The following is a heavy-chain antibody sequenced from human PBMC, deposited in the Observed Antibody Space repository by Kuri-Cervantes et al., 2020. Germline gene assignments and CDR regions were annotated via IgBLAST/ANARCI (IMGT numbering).Heavy chain of an antibody. D-gene: IGHD4-17*01. V-gene: IGHV3-7*01. Sequence: GGSLRLSCAASGLSLSTFWMTWVRQAPGKGLEWVANIKQDGGDKYYVDSVKGRFTVSRDNAKNSLYLQMNSLRAEDTAVYYCARDYYGDFYFDYWGQGTLVTVSS. CDR2: IKQDGGDK. CDR3: ARDYYGDFYFDY. J-gene: IGHJ4*02. CDR1: GLSLSTFW.